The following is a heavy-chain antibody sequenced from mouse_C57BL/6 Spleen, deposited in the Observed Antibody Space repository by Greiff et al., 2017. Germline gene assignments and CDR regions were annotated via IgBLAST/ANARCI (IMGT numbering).Heavy chain of an antibody. CDR2: IYPGDGDT. V-gene: IGHV1-80*01. CDR3: ARGDYASYYAMDY. J-gene: IGHJ4*01. Sequence: VKLQQSGAELVKPGASVKISCKASGYAFSSYWMNWVKQRPGKGLEWIGQIYPGDGDTNYNGKFKGKATLTADKSSSTAYMQLSSLTSEDSAVYFCARGDYASYYAMDYWGQGTSVTVSS. D-gene: IGHD2-4*01. CDR1: GYAFSSYW.